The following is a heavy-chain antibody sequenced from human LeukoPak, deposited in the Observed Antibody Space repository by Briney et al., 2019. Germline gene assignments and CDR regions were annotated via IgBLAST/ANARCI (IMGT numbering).Heavy chain of an antibody. Sequence: GGSLRLSCAASGFTFSSYSMNWVRQAPGRGLEWVSYISSSSSTIYYADSVKGRFTISRDNAKNSLYLQMNSLRAEDTAVYYCARAPPVYDFWSGYYSPYYYYYYMDVWGKGTTVTVSS. CDR2: ISSSSSTI. J-gene: IGHJ6*03. CDR3: ARAPPVYDFWSGYYSPYYYYYYMDV. CDR1: GFTFSSYS. D-gene: IGHD3-3*01. V-gene: IGHV3-48*01.